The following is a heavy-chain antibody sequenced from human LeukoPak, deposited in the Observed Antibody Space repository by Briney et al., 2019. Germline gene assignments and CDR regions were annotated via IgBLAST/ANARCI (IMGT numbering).Heavy chain of an antibody. CDR3: ATGNSIDY. D-gene: IGHD4-23*01. V-gene: IGHV4-30-2*01. J-gene: IGHJ4*02. CDR1: GGSISSGGYY. Sequence: SETLSLTCTVSGGSISSGGYYWSWIRQPPGKGLEWIGYIYHSGSTYYNPSLKSRVTISVDRSKNQFSLKLSSVTAADTAVYYCATGNSIDYWGQGALVTVSS. CDR2: IYHSGST.